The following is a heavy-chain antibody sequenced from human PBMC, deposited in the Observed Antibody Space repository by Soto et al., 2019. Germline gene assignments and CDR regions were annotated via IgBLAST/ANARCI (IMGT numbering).Heavy chain of an antibody. CDR2: IYYSGST. CDR1: GGSISSGDYY. V-gene: IGHV4-30-4*01. D-gene: IGHD3-22*01. Sequence: QVQLQESGPGLVKPSQTLSLTCTVSGGSISSGDYYWSWIRQPPGKGLEWIGYIYYSGSTSYNPSLKSRFTISVDTSKTQFSLKLSSVTAADTGIYYCASGSYDSRGHDNNVFDYWGQRTLVTVSS. CDR3: ASGSYDSRGHDNNVFDY. J-gene: IGHJ4*02.